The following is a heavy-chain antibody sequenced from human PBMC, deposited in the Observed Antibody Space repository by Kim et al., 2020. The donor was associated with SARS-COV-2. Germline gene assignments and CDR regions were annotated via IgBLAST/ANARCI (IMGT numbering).Heavy chain of an antibody. CDR2: IYYSGST. D-gene: IGHD4-17*01. V-gene: IGHV4-39*07. CDR1: GGSISSSSYY. Sequence: SETLSLTCTVSGGSISSSSYYWGWIRQPPGKGLEWIGSIYYSGSTYYNPSLKSRVTISVDTSKNQFSLKLSSVTAADTTVYYCARDLRDYGDDGYFDYWGQGTLVTVSS. J-gene: IGHJ4*02. CDR3: ARDLRDYGDDGYFDY.